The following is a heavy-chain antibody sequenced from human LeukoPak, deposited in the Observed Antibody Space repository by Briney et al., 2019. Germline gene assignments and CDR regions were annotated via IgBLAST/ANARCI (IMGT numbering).Heavy chain of an antibody. CDR2: IIPIFGTA. CDR3: ARDSDSRDPPHFDY. Sequence: SVKVSCKASGGTFSNYAISWVRQAPGQGLEWMGGIIPIFGTANYAQKFRGRVTITADKSTRTAYMELSSLRSEDTAVYYCARDSDSRDPPHFDYWGQGTLVTVPS. CDR1: GGTFSNYA. J-gene: IGHJ4*02. V-gene: IGHV1-69*06. D-gene: IGHD2-21*01.